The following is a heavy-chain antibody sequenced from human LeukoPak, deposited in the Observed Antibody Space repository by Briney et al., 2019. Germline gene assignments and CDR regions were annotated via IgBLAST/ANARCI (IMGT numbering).Heavy chain of an antibody. J-gene: IGHJ5*02. Sequence: PSETLSLTYTVSGGSISSGGYYWSWIRQHPGKGLEWIGYIYYSGSTYYNPSLKSRVTISVDTSKNQFSLKLSSVTAADTAVYYCARGSRGKGATVTTLGSWGQGTLVTVSS. CDR1: GGSISSGGYY. CDR2: IYYSGST. V-gene: IGHV4-31*03. D-gene: IGHD4-17*01. CDR3: ARGSRGKGATVTTLGS.